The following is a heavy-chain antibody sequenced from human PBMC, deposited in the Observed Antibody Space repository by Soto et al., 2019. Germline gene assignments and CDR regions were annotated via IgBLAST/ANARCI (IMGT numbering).Heavy chain of an antibody. Sequence: QVQLQESGPGLVRPSETLSLTCTVSGGSISNSYWSWIRQSPGKGLEWIGYIYSSGSTNYNPALKSRVTISVDTSKNQFSLKVSSLSAADTAVDYCARHSPPFFYGSGPWDVWGQGTTVTVSS. V-gene: IGHV4-59*08. CDR3: ARHSPPFFYGSGPWDV. CDR2: IYSSGST. J-gene: IGHJ6*02. D-gene: IGHD3-10*01. CDR1: GGSISNSY.